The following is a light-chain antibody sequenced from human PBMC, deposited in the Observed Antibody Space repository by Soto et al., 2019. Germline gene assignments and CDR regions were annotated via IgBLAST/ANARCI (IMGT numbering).Light chain of an antibody. Sequence: QSVLAQPASMSGSPGQSITISCTGSGSDIATFNYVSWYQQYPGKAPKLLIYQVTSRASGVSHRFSGSKSGNTAALTISGLQPEDEAEYFCFSFTTTSTHVFGTGTKVTVL. CDR3: FSFTTTSTHV. J-gene: IGLJ1*01. CDR2: QVT. CDR1: GSDIATFNY. V-gene: IGLV2-14*01.